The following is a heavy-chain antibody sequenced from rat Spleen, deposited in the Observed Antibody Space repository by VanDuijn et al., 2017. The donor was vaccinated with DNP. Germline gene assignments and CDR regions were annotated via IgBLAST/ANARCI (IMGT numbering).Heavy chain of an antibody. CDR2: IWTGGST. CDR1: GFSLTSYN. V-gene: IGHV2-30*01. Sequence: QVQLKESGPGLVQPSQTLSLTCTVSGFSLTSYNVHWVRQPTGKGLEWMGIIWTGGSTDYNSALKSRLSISRDTSKSQVFLKMNSLQTEDKAIYFCTRLDTPYWYFDFWGPGTMVTVSS. D-gene: IGHD2-1*01. J-gene: IGHJ1*01. CDR3: TRLDTPYWYFDF.